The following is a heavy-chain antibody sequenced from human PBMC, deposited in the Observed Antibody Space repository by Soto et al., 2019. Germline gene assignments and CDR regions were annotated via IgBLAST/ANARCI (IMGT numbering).Heavy chain of an antibody. CDR2: ISSSGSTI. D-gene: IGHD3-22*01. Sequence: HPGGSLRLSCAASGFTFSSYEMNWVRQAPGKGLEWVSYISSSGSTIYYADSVKGRFTISRDNAKNSLYLQMNSLRAEDTAVYYCAREFWTPTRDGGNYDFDYWGQGTLVTVSS. CDR1: GFTFSSYE. J-gene: IGHJ4*02. V-gene: IGHV3-48*03. CDR3: AREFWTPTRDGGNYDFDY.